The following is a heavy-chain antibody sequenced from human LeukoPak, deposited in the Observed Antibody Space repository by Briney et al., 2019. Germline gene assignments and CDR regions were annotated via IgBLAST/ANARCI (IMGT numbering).Heavy chain of an antibody. J-gene: IGHJ4*02. CDR1: GFTFDDFA. CDR3: ARVAVGATFDC. CDR2: INGNGGST. D-gene: IGHD1-26*01. V-gene: IGHV3-20*04. Sequence: GGSLRLSCAASGFTFDDFAMNWVRQAPGKGLEWVSGINGNGGSTGYADSVKGRFTISRDSAKNSLYLQMNSLRAEDTALYYCARVAVGATFDCWGQGTLVTVSS.